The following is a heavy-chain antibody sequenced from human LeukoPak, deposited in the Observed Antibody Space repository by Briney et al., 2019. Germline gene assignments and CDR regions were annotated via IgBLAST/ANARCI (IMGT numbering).Heavy chain of an antibody. J-gene: IGHJ4*02. CDR3: ARDAYTIFGDYYFHY. V-gene: IGHV3-48*04. D-gene: IGHD3-3*01. CDR1: GFTFSTYS. CDR2: IHSSSTTI. Sequence: GGSLRLSCAASGFTFSTYSMNWVRQAPGKGLEWVSYIHSSSTTIYYADSVKGRFTISRDNAKNSLYLQMNSLRAEDTAVYYCARDAYTIFGDYYFHYWGQGTLVTVSS.